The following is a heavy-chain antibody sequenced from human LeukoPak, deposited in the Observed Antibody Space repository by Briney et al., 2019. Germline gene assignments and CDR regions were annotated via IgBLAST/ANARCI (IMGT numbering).Heavy chain of an antibody. Sequence: PGGSLRLSCVASGFTFSSYGMHWVRQAPGKGLEWVAFIRYDGSYKYYADSVKGRFTISRDKSKNTLYLQMNSLRAEDTALYYCARDEGTGDWYFDLWGRGTLVTVSS. CDR1: GFTFSSYG. CDR3: ARDEGTGDWYFDL. CDR2: IRYDGSYK. D-gene: IGHD1/OR15-1a*01. V-gene: IGHV3-30*02. J-gene: IGHJ2*01.